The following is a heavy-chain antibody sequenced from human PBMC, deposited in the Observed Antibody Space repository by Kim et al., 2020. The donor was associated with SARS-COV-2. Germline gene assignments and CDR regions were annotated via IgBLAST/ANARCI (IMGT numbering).Heavy chain of an antibody. CDR3: ARGKRGITMVRGVNRALDWFDP. V-gene: IGHV4-34*01. CDR1: GGSFSGYY. CDR2: INHSGST. J-gene: IGHJ5*02. D-gene: IGHD3-10*01. Sequence: SETLSLTCAVYGGSFSGYYWSWIRQPPGKGLEWIGEINHSGSTNYNPSLKSRVTISVDTSKNQFSLKLSSVTAADTAVYYCARGKRGITMVRGVNRALDWFDPRGHGTLVTVSS.